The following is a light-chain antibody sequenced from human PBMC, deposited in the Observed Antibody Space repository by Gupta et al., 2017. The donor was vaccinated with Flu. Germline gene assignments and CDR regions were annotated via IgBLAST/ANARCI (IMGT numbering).Light chain of an antibody. CDR3: QYYDSSLFT. CDR1: QSVTSTK. CDR2: GVT. V-gene: IGKV3-20*01. Sequence: IVLTQSPGTLSLSPGDRATLSCGASQSVTSTKLAWYQQKPGQAPRLLIYGVTRRATGVPGRFSGSGSGTDFTLTISSLEPEDFAVYYCQYYDSSLFTFGHGTKVDIK. J-gene: IGKJ3*01.